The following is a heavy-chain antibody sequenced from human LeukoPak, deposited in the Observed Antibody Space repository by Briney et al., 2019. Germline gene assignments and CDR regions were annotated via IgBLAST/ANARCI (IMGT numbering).Heavy chain of an antibody. CDR2: ISAYNGNT. CDR3: ARGRASTVYYYYGMDV. V-gene: IGHV1-18*01. D-gene: IGHD3-10*01. CDR1: GYTFTSYG. J-gene: IGHJ6*02. Sequence: ASVKVSCKASGYTFTSYGISWVRQAPGQGLEWMGWISAYNGNTNYAQKLQGRVTMTTDTSTSTAYMELRSLRSDDTAVYYCARGRASTVYYYYGMDVWGQGTTVTVSS.